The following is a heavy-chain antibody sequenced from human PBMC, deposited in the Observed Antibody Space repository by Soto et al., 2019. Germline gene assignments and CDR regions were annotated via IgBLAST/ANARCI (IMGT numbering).Heavy chain of an antibody. V-gene: IGHV1-69*06. Sequence: SVKVSCKASGGTFSTYAIGWVRQAPGQGLEWMGGIIPIFGSTKYAQRFQDRVTITADKSTSTAYMELSSLRSEDTAVYYCARAGLPSTLQITWFDPWGLGTLVTVSS. J-gene: IGHJ5*02. CDR2: IIPIFGST. D-gene: IGHD2-2*02. CDR1: GGTFSTYA. CDR3: ARAGLPSTLQITWFDP.